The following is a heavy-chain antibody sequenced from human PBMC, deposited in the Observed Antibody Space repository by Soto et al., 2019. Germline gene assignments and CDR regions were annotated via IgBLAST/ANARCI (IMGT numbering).Heavy chain of an antibody. CDR1: GFTFSSYW. D-gene: IGHD6-13*01. J-gene: IGHJ4*02. CDR2: IKSDGSST. V-gene: IGHV3-74*01. CDR3: ARVGSSWHDFDY. Sequence: EVQLVESGGGLVQPGGSLRLSCAASGFTFSSYWMHWVRQAPGKGLVWVSRIKSDGSSTSYADSVKGRFTISRVNAKNTLYLQMNSLRAEDTAVYYCARVGSSWHDFDYWGQGTLVTVSS.